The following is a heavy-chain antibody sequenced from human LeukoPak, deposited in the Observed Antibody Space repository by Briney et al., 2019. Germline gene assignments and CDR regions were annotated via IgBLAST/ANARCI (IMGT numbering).Heavy chain of an antibody. CDR2: IKQDGSEK. CDR1: GFTFSSHW. J-gene: IGHJ4*02. V-gene: IGHV3-7*01. CDR3: AREGNYGDYPFDY. D-gene: IGHD4-17*01. Sequence: GGSLRLSCAASGFTFSSHWMSWVRQAPGKGLEWVANIKQDGSEKYYVDSVKGRFTISRDNAKNSLYLQMNSLRAEDTAVYYCAREGNYGDYPFDYWGQGTLVTVSS.